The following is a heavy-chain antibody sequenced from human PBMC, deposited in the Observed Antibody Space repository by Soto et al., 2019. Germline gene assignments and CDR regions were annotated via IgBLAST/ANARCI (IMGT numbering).Heavy chain of an antibody. V-gene: IGHV1-18*01. CDR2: ISAYNGNT. J-gene: IGHJ6*02. Sequence: ASVKVSCKASGYTFTNYGISWVRQAPGQGLEWMGWISAYNGNTNYAQKLQGRVTMTTDTSTSTAYMELRSLRSDDTAVYYCARDDSSSYYYYYGMDVWGQGTTVTVSS. CDR1: GYTFTNYG. CDR3: ARDDSSSYYYYYGMDV. D-gene: IGHD6-6*01.